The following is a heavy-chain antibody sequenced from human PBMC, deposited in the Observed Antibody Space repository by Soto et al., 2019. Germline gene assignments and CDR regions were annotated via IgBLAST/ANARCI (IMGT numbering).Heavy chain of an antibody. J-gene: IGHJ6*02. Sequence: QVQLQESGPGLVKPSETLSLNCTVSGGSVSSGSFYWTWIRQPPGKGLEWIGYIYNSETTNYNPSLKRRVTMLVDTSKNQSSLILTSVTAADTAVYYCARARILDGVDVWGQGTTVTVSS. CDR3: ARARILDGVDV. CDR2: IYNSETT. CDR1: GGSVSSGSFY. V-gene: IGHV4-61*01.